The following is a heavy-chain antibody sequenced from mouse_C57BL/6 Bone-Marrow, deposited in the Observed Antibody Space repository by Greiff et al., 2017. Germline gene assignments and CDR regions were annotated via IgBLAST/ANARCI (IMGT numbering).Heavy chain of an antibody. CDR3: ARSDPIRGYFDY. CDR1: GYTFTSYW. CDR2: IDPSDSET. V-gene: IGHV1-52*01. D-gene: IGHD1-1*01. Sequence: QVQLQQPGAELVRPGSSVKLSCKASGYTFTSYWMHWVKQRPIQGLEWIGNIDPSDSETHYNQKFKDKATLTVDKSSGTAYMQLSSLTSEDSAVYYCARSDPIRGYFDYWGQGTTLTVSS. J-gene: IGHJ2*01.